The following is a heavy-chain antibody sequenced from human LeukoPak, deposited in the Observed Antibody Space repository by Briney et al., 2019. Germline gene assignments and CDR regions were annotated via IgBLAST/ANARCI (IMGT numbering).Heavy chain of an antibody. Sequence: GGSLRLSRAASGFTFSSYSMNWVRQAPGKGLEWGSSISSSSSYIYYADSVKGRFTISRDNAKNSLYLQMNSLRAEDTAVYYCARGTVRGVIVYYYYYGMDVWGKGPTVPVSS. CDR1: GFTFSSYS. CDR3: ARGTVRGVIVYYYYYGMDV. D-gene: IGHD3-10*01. CDR2: ISSSSSYI. V-gene: IGHV3-21*01. J-gene: IGHJ6*04.